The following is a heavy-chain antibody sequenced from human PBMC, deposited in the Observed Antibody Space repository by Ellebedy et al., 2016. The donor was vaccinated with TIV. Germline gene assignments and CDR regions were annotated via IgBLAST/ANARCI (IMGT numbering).Heavy chain of an antibody. CDR3: ARGRPGYCSSTSCYTSEYFQH. D-gene: IGHD2-2*02. CDR2: INHSGST. CDR1: GGSISSSSYY. V-gene: IGHV4-39*07. Sequence: SETLSLXCTVSGGSISSSSYYWSWIRQPPGKGLEWIGEINHSGSTNYNPSLKSRVTISVDTSKNQFSLKLSSVTAADTAVYYCARGRPGYCSSTSCYTSEYFQHWGQGTLVTVSS. J-gene: IGHJ1*01.